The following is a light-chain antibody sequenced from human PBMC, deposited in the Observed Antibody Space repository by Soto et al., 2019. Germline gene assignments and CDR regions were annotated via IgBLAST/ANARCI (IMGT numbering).Light chain of an antibody. CDR1: SSDVGAYNY. CDR3: SSYTTSSTYV. J-gene: IGLJ1*01. CDR2: EVT. V-gene: IGLV2-14*01. Sequence: QSVLTQPASVPGSPGQSITISCTGTSSDVGAYNYVSWYQQHPGKAPKLMIYEVTNRPSGVSNRFSGSKSGNTASLTISGLQAEDETDYYCSSYTTSSTYVFGTGT.